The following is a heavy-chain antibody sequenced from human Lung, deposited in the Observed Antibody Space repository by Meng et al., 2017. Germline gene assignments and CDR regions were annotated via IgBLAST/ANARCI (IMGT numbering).Heavy chain of an antibody. J-gene: IGHJ2*01. Sequence: QVQLQESGPGLVKPSQTLSLTCTVSGGSISSSNYYWSWIRQPPGKGLEWSGHIYNSGSTYYNPSLKSRITISVDTSKNQFSLKLSSVTAADTAVYYCARGQKCYFDLWGCGTLVTVSS. V-gene: IGHV4-30-4*01. CDR1: GGSISSSNYY. CDR3: ARGQKCYFDL. D-gene: IGHD5/OR15-5a*01. CDR2: IYNSGST.